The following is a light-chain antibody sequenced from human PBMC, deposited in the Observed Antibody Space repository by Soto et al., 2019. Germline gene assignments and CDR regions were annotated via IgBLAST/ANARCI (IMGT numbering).Light chain of an antibody. CDR3: QQYNNWPSWT. CDR2: GAS. V-gene: IGKV3-15*01. Sequence: EIVMTQSPATLSVSPGERATLSCRASQGVSSNLAWYQQKPGQAPRLLIYGASTRATGIPARFSGSGSGTEFTLTISSLQSEDFAAYYCQQYNNWPSWTFGQGTKV. J-gene: IGKJ1*01. CDR1: QGVSSN.